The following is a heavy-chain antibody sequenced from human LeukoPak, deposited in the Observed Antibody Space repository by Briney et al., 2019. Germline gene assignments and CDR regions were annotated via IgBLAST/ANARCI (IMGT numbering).Heavy chain of an antibody. D-gene: IGHD6-6*01. CDR3: ARVSSSSGRYFDL. Sequence: SETLSLTCTVSGVSIRSNYWSWIRQPPGKGLEWIGCMYYSGTTNYNPSLKSRVTISVDTSKNQFSLKLSSVTAADTAVYYCARVSSSSGRYFDLWGRGTLVTVSS. J-gene: IGHJ2*01. CDR2: MYYSGTT. CDR1: GVSIRSNY. V-gene: IGHV4-59*01.